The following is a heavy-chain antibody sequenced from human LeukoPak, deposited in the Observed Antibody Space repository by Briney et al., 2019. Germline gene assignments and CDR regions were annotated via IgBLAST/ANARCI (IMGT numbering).Heavy chain of an antibody. CDR2: INPNSGGT. J-gene: IGHJ4*02. Sequence: GASVKVSCKASGYTFTGYYMHWVRQAPGQGLEWMGWINPNSGGTNYAQKFQDRVTMTRDTSISTAYMELSRLRSDDTAMYYCARENYGSGSYNGVHWGQGTLVTVSS. D-gene: IGHD3-10*01. CDR3: ARENYGSGSYNGVH. V-gene: IGHV1-2*02. CDR1: GYTFTGYY.